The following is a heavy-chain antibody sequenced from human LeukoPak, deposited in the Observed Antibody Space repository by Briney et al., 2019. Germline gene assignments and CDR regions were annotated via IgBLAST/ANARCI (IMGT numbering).Heavy chain of an antibody. D-gene: IGHD6-19*01. CDR2: IYTSGST. Sequence: PSETLSLTCTVSGGSISSYYWSWIRQPPGKGLEWIGYIYTSGSTNYNPSLKSRVTISVDTSKNQFSLKLSSVTAADTAVYYCATATSGYSSGWYLFSRGSDAFDIWGQGTMVTVSS. CDR3: ATATSGYSSGWYLFSRGSDAFDI. CDR1: GGSISSYY. V-gene: IGHV4-4*09. J-gene: IGHJ3*02.